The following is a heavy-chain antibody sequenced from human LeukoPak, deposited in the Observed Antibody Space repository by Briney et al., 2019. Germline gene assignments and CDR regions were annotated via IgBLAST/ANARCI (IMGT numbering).Heavy chain of an antibody. V-gene: IGHV4-30-2*01. Sequence: SQTLSLTCTVSGGSISSGANYWSWIRQPPGRGLEWIGYISHSESAYSPSLESRITISVDRSKNQFSLKLKSVTAADTAIYYCARDGGTTSNPSHDTFAIWDQGTMVAVSS. CDR3: ARDGGTTSNPSHDTFAI. D-gene: IGHD4-11*01. CDR1: GGSISSGANY. J-gene: IGHJ3*02. CDR2: ISHSESA.